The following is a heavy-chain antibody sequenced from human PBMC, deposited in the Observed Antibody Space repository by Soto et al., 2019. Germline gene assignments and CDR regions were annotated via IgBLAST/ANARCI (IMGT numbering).Heavy chain of an antibody. CDR2: ISVRGDKT. CDR1: GFPFNTYA. Sequence: EVQLSESGGGLVQPGGSQRLSCAASGFPFNTYAMTWVRQPPGKDLEWVSAISVRGDKTYYAESVRGRFAISRDNSQNILFLQKTGLKADDAALYYCAKKIYRRFAPWSQGTLVMVSS. J-gene: IGHJ5*02. V-gene: IGHV3-23*01. CDR3: AKKIYRRFAP.